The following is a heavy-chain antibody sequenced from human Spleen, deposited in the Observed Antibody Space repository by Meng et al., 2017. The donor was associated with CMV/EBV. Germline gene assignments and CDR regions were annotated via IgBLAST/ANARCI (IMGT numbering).Heavy chain of an antibody. V-gene: IGHV5-51*01. CDR1: GYSFASYW. CDR3: ARHIRDCSSTSCYAEY. Sequence: GESLKISCKGSGYSFASYWIAWVRQMPGKGLEWMGIIYPGDSDTRYSPSFEGQVTISADKSNRSAYLQWSSLKASDTAIYYCARHIRDCSSTSCYAEYWGQGTLVTVSS. CDR2: IYPGDSDT. D-gene: IGHD2-2*01. J-gene: IGHJ4*02.